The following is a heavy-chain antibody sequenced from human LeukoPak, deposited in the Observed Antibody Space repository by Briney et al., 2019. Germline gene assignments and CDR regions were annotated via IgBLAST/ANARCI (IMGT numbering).Heavy chain of an antibody. CDR1: GYTFTGYY. D-gene: IGHD6-19*01. CDR3: ARALAVAGTFVRSFGY. V-gene: IGHV1-2*02. CDR2: INPNSGGT. J-gene: IGHJ4*02. Sequence: GASVKVSCKASGYTFTGYYMHWVRQAPGQGLEWMGWINPNSGGTNYAQKFQGRVTMTRDTSISTAYMELSRLRSDDTAVYYCARALAVAGTFVRSFGYWGQGTLVTVSS.